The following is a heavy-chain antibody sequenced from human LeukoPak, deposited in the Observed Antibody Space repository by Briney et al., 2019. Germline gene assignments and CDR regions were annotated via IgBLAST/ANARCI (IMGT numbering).Heavy chain of an antibody. CDR3: ARLSRLTFDY. D-gene: IGHD2/OR15-2a*01. Sequence: PSETLSLTCAVYGGSFSGYYWSWIRQPPGKGLEWIGEINHSGSTNYNPSLKSRVTISVDTSKNQFSLKLSSVTAADTAVYYCARLSRLTFDYWGQGTLVTVSS. CDR1: GGSFSGYY. CDR2: INHSGST. V-gene: IGHV4-34*01. J-gene: IGHJ4*02.